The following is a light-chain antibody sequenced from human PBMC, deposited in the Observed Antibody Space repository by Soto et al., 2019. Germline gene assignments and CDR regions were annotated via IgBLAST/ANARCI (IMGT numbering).Light chain of an antibody. CDR1: TGAVTSGHY. Sequence: QTVVTQEPSLTVSPGGTVTHTCGSSTGAVTSGHYPYWFQQKPGQAPRTLIYDTSNKHSWTPARFSGSLLGGKAALTLSGAQSEDEDEYYCLLSYSCARVVFGGVTKLTVL. V-gene: IGLV7-46*01. CDR3: LLSYSCARVV. CDR2: DTS. J-gene: IGLJ2*01.